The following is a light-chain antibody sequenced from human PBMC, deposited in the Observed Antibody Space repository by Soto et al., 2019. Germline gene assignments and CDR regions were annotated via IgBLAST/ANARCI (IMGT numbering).Light chain of an antibody. V-gene: IGLV2-11*01. J-gene: IGLJ3*02. CDR2: EVT. Sequence: QSALTQPHSVSGSPGQAVTISCTGTSSDVGNYIYVSWYQQQPGKAPKLIIYEVTKRPSGVPDRFSGSKSGNTASLTVSGLQAEDEADYYCCSYAGSNNLGVFGGGTKLTVL. CDR3: CSYAGSNNLGV. CDR1: SSDVGNYIY.